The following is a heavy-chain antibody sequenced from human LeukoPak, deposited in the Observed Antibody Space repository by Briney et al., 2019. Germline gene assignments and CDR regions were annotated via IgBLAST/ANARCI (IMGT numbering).Heavy chain of an antibody. CDR1: GGTFSSFA. J-gene: IGHJ4*02. Sequence: GASVKVSCKASGGTFSSFAIGWVRQAPGQGLEWMGEIIPIFGTTNYAQKFQGRVRITTDESTSTAYMELSSLRSEGTAVYYCARVYDSGSYSYFDYWGQGTLVTVSS. CDR2: IIPIFGTT. D-gene: IGHD3-10*01. V-gene: IGHV1-69*05. CDR3: ARVYDSGSYSYFDY.